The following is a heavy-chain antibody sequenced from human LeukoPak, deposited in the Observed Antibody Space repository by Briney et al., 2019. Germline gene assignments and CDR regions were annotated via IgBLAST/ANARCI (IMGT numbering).Heavy chain of an antibody. CDR1: GFPFSYCS. CDR2: ISYDEDNK. Sequence: GRSLRLSCAASGFPFSYCSMHWVRQAPGKGLEWVAVISYDEDNKYYADSVKGRFAISRDNSKDTLYLQMNSLRAGDTAVYYCARSPTRSLRVGEFDFWGQGTLVTVSS. V-gene: IGHV3-30*09. D-gene: IGHD1-26*01. J-gene: IGHJ4*02. CDR3: ARSPTRSLRVGEFDF.